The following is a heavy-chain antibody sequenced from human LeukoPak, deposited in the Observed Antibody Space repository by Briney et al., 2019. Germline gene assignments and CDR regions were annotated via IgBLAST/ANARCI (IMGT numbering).Heavy chain of an antibody. CDR2: IRYDGSNK. J-gene: IGHJ4*02. CDR3: AKDALAGFDY. Sequence: GGSLRLSCTVSGFTFSSYGMHWVRQAPGKGLEWVAFIRYDGSNKYYADSVKGRFTISRDNSKNTLYLQMNSLRAEDTAVYYCAKDALAGFDYWGQGTLVTVSS. V-gene: IGHV3-30*02. CDR1: GFTFSSYG.